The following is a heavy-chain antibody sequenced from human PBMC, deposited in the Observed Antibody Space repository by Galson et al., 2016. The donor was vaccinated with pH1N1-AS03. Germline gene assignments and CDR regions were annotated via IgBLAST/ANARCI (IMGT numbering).Heavy chain of an antibody. J-gene: IGHJ4*02. D-gene: IGHD3-10*01. CDR2: IRYDGSNK. Sequence: SLRLSCAASGFVFSTSAIHWVRQSPGMGLEWVAFIRYDGSNKYYADSVKGRFTISRDNSKNTLYLEVNSLRAEDTSVYYCARDRYYGSGSYYKNLFDYWGQGTLVTVSS. CDR3: ARDRYYGSGSYYKNLFDY. CDR1: GFVFSTSA. V-gene: IGHV3-30*02.